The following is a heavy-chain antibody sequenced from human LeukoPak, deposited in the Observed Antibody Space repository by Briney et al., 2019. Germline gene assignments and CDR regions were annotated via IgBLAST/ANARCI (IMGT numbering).Heavy chain of an antibody. J-gene: IGHJ4*02. D-gene: IGHD3-22*01. Sequence: SETLSLTCTVTGGSISSSSYYWGWIRQPPGKGLEWIGSIYYSGSTYYNPSLKSRVTISVDTSKNQFSLKLSSVTAADTAVYYCARMVIRQFDYWGQGTLVTVSS. V-gene: IGHV4-39*01. CDR1: GGSISSSSYY. CDR2: IYYSGST. CDR3: ARMVIRQFDY.